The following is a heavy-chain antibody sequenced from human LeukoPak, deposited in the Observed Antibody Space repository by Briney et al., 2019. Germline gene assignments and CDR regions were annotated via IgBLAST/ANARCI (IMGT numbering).Heavy chain of an antibody. D-gene: IGHD2-15*01. Sequence: SETLSLTCTVSGGSISSYYWSWIRQPPGKGLEWIGYIYYSGSTYYNPSLKSRVTVSVDTSKNQFSLKLSSVTAADTAVYYCARVGWQSAFDVWGQGTMVTVSS. CDR3: ARVGWQSAFDV. CDR1: GGSISSYY. J-gene: IGHJ3*01. V-gene: IGHV4-59*06. CDR2: IYYSGST.